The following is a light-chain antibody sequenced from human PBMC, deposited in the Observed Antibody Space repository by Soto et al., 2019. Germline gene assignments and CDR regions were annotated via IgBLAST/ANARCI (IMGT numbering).Light chain of an antibody. CDR2: EVS. J-gene: IGLJ3*02. Sequence: QSALTQPASVSGSPGQSVTISCTGTTSDIGAYNYVSWYQQYPDKVPRLFIYEVSHRPSGISNRFSGSKSGTSATLAITGLQTGDEADYYCGAWDSSLSAWVFGGGTKLTVL. CDR1: TSDIGAYNY. CDR3: GAWDSSLSAWV. V-gene: IGLV2-14*01.